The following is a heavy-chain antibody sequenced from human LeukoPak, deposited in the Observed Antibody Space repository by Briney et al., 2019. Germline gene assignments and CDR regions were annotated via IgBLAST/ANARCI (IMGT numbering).Heavy chain of an antibody. CDR3: ARTYGDYRDGYYFDY. CDR1: GYTFTGYY. V-gene: IGHV1-2*02. D-gene: IGHD4-17*01. CDR2: INPNSGGT. Sequence: GASVKVSCKASGYTFTGYYMHWVRQAPGQGLEWMGWINPNSGGTNYAQKFQGRVTMTRDTSVSTAYMELSRLRSDDTAVYYCARTYGDYRDGYYFDYWGQGTLVTVSS. J-gene: IGHJ4*02.